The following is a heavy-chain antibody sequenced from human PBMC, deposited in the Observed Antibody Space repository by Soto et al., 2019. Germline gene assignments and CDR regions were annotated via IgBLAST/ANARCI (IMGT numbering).Heavy chain of an antibody. CDR2: ISAHNGNT. Sequence: QVHLVQSGAEVKKPGASVKVSCKGSGYDFTTYGITWVRQAPGQGLEWMAWISAHNGNTDYAQKLQGRVTVTRDTYTSTAYMELRSLRSDDTAMYYCARGRYGDYWGQGALVTVPS. CDR3: ARGRYGDY. V-gene: IGHV1-18*01. J-gene: IGHJ4*02. D-gene: IGHD1-1*01. CDR1: GYDFTTYG.